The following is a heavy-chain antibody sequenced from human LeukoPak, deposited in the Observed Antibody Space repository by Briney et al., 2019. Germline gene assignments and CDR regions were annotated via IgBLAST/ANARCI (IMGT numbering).Heavy chain of an antibody. CDR3: ARHDTAIVIDY. CDR2: INYSGYT. J-gene: IGHJ4*02. Sequence: PSETLSLTCTVSGASISSSYFYWGWIRRPPGKGLEWIGSINYSGYTYHNPSLKSRVTMSVDTSKNQFSLNLSSVTAADTAIYYCARHDTAIVIDYWGQGSLVTVSS. CDR1: GASISSSYFY. V-gene: IGHV4-39*01. D-gene: IGHD5-18*01.